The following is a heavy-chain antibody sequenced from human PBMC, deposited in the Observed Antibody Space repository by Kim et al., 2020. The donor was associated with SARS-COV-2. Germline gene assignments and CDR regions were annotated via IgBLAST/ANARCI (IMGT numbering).Heavy chain of an antibody. V-gene: IGHV3-7*01. D-gene: IGHD6-25*01. CDR3: GRNRGYNSYDY. Sequence: GGSLRLSCAASGFTFTSYWMTWVRQAPGKGLEWVANIKPDGSAGSYVDSVRGRFTISRDNAKTSLYLQMNSLRDEDTAVYYCGRNRGYNSYDYWGQGTLV. CDR2: IKPDGSAG. J-gene: IGHJ4*02. CDR1: GFTFTSYW.